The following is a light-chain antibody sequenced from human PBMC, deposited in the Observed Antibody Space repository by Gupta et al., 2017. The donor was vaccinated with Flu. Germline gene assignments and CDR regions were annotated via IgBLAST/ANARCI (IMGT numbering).Light chain of an antibody. CDR1: QIINNW. CDR3: QQENRYPWT. J-gene: IGKJ1*01. CDR2: QTS. V-gene: IGKV1-5*03. Sequence: PSTLAASVGDRVTVTCRASQIINNWLAWYQQKPGQAPKLLIYQTSNLENEVPSRFSGSGSGTEFTLTICSLQSDYFATYYHQQENRYPWTFGQGTKVEIK.